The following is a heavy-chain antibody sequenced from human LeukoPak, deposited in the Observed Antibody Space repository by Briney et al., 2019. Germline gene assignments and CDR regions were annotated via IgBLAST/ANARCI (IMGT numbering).Heavy chain of an antibody. CDR3: ARSRNDYNSVAFGI. Sequence: GASVKVSCKASGYTFTSYGISWVRQAPGQGLEWMGWISGYNGNTKYGQILQGRVTMTTDTSTSTAYMELRNLRSDDTAVYYCARSRNDYNSVAFGIWGQGTMVTVSS. V-gene: IGHV1-18*01. CDR1: GYTFTSYG. CDR2: ISGYNGNT. D-gene: IGHD5-24*01. J-gene: IGHJ3*02.